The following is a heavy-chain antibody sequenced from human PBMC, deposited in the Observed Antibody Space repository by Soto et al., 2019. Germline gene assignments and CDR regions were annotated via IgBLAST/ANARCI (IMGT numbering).Heavy chain of an antibody. CDR2: IGGAGSNI. CDR1: GFTFSEYA. J-gene: IGHJ4*02. D-gene: IGHD4-17*01. V-gene: IGHV3-23*01. CDR3: AKETTGIDY. Sequence: GGSLRLSCAASGFTFSEYAMTWVRQAPGKGLEWVSVIGGAGSNIYYADSVEGRFTVSRDDSKNTLYLRMDSLRVEDSAVYYCAKETTGIDYWGQGTLVTVSS.